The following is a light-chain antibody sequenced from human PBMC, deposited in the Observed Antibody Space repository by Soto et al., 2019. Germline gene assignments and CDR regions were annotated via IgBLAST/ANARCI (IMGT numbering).Light chain of an antibody. CDR2: AAS. CDR1: QSVSRSY. J-gene: IGKJ5*01. V-gene: IGKV3-20*01. Sequence: EIVLTQSPGTLSLSPGDRATLSCRASQSVSRSYLGWYQQQPGQAPRLLIYAASTRATAVPDRFSGSGSGTDFTLTITSLQSDDFAVYFCQQYTDWPITFGQGTRLEF. CDR3: QQYTDWPIT.